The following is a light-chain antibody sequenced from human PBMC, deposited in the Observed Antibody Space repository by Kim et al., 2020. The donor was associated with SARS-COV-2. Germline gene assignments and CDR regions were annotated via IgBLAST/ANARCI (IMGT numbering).Light chain of an antibody. V-gene: IGKV1-39*01. CDR3: QQSYVNPWA. CDR2: AAS. CDR1: QGINNY. Sequence: DIQMTQSPSSLYASVGDRVTITCRTSQGINNYLNWYQHKPGRAPKLLISAASILQSGVPSRFSGSGSGTQFTLIINNLQTEDFATYYCQQSYVNPWAFGQGTKLEIK. J-gene: IGKJ2*01.